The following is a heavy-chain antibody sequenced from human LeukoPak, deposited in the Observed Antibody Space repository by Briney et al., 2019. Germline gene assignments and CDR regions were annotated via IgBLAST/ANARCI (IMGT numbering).Heavy chain of an antibody. V-gene: IGHV4-39*07. CDR1: GGSISSNNYY. J-gene: IGHJ6*03. CDR2: LYYSGST. D-gene: IGHD3-22*01. Sequence: SETLSLTCTVSGGSISSNNYYWGWIRQPPGRGPEWIRSLYYSGSTYYNPSLRSRVTISVDTPKNQFSLKLNSVTAADTAVYYCARRADYDSSGYDLLDYYYYMDVWGKGTTVTISS. CDR3: ARRADYDSSGYDLLDYYYYMDV.